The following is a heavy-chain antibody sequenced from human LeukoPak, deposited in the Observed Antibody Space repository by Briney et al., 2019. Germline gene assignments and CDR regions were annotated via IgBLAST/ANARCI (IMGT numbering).Heavy chain of an antibody. J-gene: IGHJ5*02. V-gene: IGHV4-61*02. D-gene: IGHD2-21*02. CDR3: ARDRAAYCGGDRYPNWFDP. CDR1: GGSISSGSYY. CDR2: IYTSGST. Sequence: SETLSLTCTVSGGSISSGSYYWSWIRQPAGKGLEWIGRIYTSGSTNYNPSLKSRVTISVDTSKNQFSLKLSSVTAADTAVYYCARDRAAYCGGDRYPNWFDPWGQGTLVTVSS.